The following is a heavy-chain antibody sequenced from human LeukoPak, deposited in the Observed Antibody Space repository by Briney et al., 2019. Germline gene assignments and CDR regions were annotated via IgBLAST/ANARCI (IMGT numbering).Heavy chain of an antibody. V-gene: IGHV3-48*02. Sequence: GGSLRLSCAASGFTFSSYSMNWVRQAPGKGLEWLSYISGSSSTIYYSDSVKGRFTISRGNAKNSLYLQMNSLRDEDTAVYYCARRVSTGNTYNWFDPWGQGTLVTVSS. CDR2: ISGSSSTI. CDR3: ARRVSTGNTYNWFDP. J-gene: IGHJ5*02. CDR1: GFTFSSYS. D-gene: IGHD3-9*01.